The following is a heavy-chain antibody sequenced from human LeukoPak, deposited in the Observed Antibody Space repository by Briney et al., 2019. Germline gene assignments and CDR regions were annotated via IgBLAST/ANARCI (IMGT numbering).Heavy chain of an antibody. CDR1: GGSISSYY. CDR2: ISYSGST. Sequence: SETLSLTCTVSGGSISSYYWSWLWQPPGKGLEWIGYISYSGSTNYNPSLKSRVTISVDTSKNQLSLKLNSVTAADTAVYYCARYIWGSYPTFEDYWGQGSLVTVSS. D-gene: IGHD3-16*02. CDR3: ARYIWGSYPTFEDY. J-gene: IGHJ4*02. V-gene: IGHV4-59*01.